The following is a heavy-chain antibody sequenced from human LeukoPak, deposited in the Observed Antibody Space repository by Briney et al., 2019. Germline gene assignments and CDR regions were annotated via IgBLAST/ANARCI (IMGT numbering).Heavy chain of an antibody. J-gene: IGHJ3*02. CDR2: ITGTSGRT. D-gene: IGHD2-15*01. Sequence: GGSLRLSCEVSGITFSNFAMAWVRQAPGKGLEWVSLITGTSGRTYYAASVKGRFIISRDNSKNTLYLQMNSLRAEDMALYYCAKDIFLLAGGTSGAFDIWGQGTMVTVSS. CDR1: GITFSNFA. CDR3: AKDIFLLAGGTSGAFDI. V-gene: IGHV3-23*01.